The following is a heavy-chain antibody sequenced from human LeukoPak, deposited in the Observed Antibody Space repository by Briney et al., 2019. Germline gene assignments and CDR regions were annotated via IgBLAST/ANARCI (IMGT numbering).Heavy chain of an antibody. J-gene: IGHJ4*02. CDR3: ARDGEERYYYDSSGYYYSLNY. D-gene: IGHD3-22*01. V-gene: IGHV1-2*02. CDR1: GYTFTGYY. Sequence: ASVKVSCKASGYTFTGYYMHWVRQAPGQGLEWMGWINPNSGGTNYAQKFQGRVTMTRDTPISTAYMELSRLRSDDTAVYYCARDGEERYYYDSSGYYYSLNYWGQGTLVTVSS. CDR2: INPNSGGT.